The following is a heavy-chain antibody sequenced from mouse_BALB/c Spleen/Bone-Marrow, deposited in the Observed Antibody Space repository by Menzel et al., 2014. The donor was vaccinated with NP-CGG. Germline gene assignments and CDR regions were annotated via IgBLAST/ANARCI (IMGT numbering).Heavy chain of an antibody. Sequence: EVQVVESGPELVKPGASVKMSCKASGYTFTSSVMHWVKQKPGQGLEWIGYFNPYNDGSKYNEKFKGKATLTSDKSSRAAYSELSSLTSEDSAVYYCAKGGNYRCDFDYWGQGTTLTVSS. CDR2: FNPYNDGS. CDR3: AKGGNYRCDFDY. D-gene: IGHD2-14*01. CDR1: GYTFTSSV. V-gene: IGHV1-14*01. J-gene: IGHJ2*01.